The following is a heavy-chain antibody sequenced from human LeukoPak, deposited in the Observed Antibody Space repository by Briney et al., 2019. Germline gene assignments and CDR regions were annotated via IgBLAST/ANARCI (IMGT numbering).Heavy chain of an antibody. CDR1: GGTFSSYA. V-gene: IGHV1-69*04. Sequence: GASVKVSCKASGGTFSSYAISWVRQAPGQGLEWMGRIIPILGIANYAQKFQGRVTITADKSTSTAYMELSSLRSEDTAVYYCAREAHGYKKPEGYWGQGTLVTVSS. CDR2: IIPILGIA. CDR3: AREAHGYKKPEGY. D-gene: IGHD1-14*01. J-gene: IGHJ4*02.